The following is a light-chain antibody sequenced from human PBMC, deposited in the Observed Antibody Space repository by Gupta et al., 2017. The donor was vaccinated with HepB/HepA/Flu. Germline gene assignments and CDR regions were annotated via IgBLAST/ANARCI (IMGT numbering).Light chain of an antibody. V-gene: IGKV2-28*01. CDR3: RQTREVPPWT. CDR2: LGS. CDR1: QSLLHRNGHNY. J-gene: IGKJ1*01. Sequence: DIVMTQSPLSLSVTPGEPASISCRSSQSLLHRNGHNYLDWYLQKPGQAPQLLIYLGSNRDAGVTDRFSGSGVEKDFTLKSSRGEAEDVGGYYCRQTREVPPWTFGQGTKVEIK.